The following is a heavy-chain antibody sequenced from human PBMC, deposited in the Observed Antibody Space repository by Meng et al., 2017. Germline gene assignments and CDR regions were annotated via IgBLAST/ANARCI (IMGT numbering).Heavy chain of an antibody. D-gene: IGHD1-26*01. CDR3: ARGRPPYIVGATTRGFGP. J-gene: IGHJ5*02. Sequence: SETLSLTCAVYGGSFSGYYWSWIRQPPGKGLEWIGEINHSGSTNYNPSLKSRVTISVDTSKNQFSLKLSSVAAADTAVYYCARGRPPYIVGATTRGFGPWGQGTLVTVSS. V-gene: IGHV4-34*01. CDR2: INHSGST. CDR1: GGSFSGYY.